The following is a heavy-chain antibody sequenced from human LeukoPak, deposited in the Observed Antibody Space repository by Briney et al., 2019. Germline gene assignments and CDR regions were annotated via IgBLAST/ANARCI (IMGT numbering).Heavy chain of an antibody. Sequence: SETLSLTCAVYGGSFSGYYWSWLRQPPGKGLEWIGEINHSGSTYYNPSLKSRVTISVDTSKNQFSLELSSVTAADTAVYYCARDPLMVRGVQDYWGQGTLVTVSS. V-gene: IGHV4-34*01. D-gene: IGHD3-10*01. CDR3: ARDPLMVRGVQDY. CDR2: INHSGST. CDR1: GGSFSGYY. J-gene: IGHJ4*02.